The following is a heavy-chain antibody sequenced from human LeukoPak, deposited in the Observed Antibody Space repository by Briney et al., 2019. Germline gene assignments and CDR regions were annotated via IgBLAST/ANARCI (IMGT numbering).Heavy chain of an antibody. CDR1: GYTFTGYY. J-gene: IGHJ4*02. Sequence: ASVKVSCKASGYTFTGYYMHLVRQAPGQGLEWMGRINPNSGGTNYAQKFQGRVTMTRDTSISTAYMELSRLRSDDTAVYYCARARKTGGDRYYFDYWGQGTLGTVSS. V-gene: IGHV1-2*06. CDR3: ARARKTGGDRYYFDY. D-gene: IGHD1-14*01. CDR2: INPNSGGT.